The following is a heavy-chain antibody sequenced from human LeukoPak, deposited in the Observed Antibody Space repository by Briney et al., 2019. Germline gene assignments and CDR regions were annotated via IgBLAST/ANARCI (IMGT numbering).Heavy chain of an antibody. J-gene: IGHJ4*02. Sequence: ASVKVSCKASGYMFTAYYMHWVRQAPGQGLEWMGRINPNSGDTDYAQKFQGRVTMTRDTSISTAYMELSRLRSDDTAVYYCASLGVPAARYYFDYWGQGTLVTVSS. CDR3: ASLGVPAARYYFDY. V-gene: IGHV1-2*06. CDR1: GYMFTAYY. D-gene: IGHD2-2*01. CDR2: INPNSGDT.